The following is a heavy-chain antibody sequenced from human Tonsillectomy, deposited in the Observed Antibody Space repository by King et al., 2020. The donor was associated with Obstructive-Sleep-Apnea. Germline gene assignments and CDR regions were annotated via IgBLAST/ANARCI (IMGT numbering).Heavy chain of an antibody. V-gene: IGHV3-11*01. CDR3: ARDPPYGDYDY. Sequence: VQLVESGGGLVKPGGSLRLSCAASGFTFSDYYMSWIRRGPGKGLEWVSDISISVSTIAYADPVKVRFTISRDNSKNSLYLQMNSLRAEDTAVYYCARDPPYGDYDYWGQGTLVTVSS. CDR1: GFTFSDYY. CDR2: ISISVSTI. D-gene: IGHD4-17*01. J-gene: IGHJ4*02.